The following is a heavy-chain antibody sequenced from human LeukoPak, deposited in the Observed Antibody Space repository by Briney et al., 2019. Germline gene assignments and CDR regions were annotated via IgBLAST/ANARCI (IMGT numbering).Heavy chain of an antibody. J-gene: IGHJ6*03. CDR1: GFTFSAYE. CDR2: ISSSGTTI. V-gene: IGHV3-48*03. Sequence: GGSLRLSCTASGFTFSAYEMNWVRQAPGKGLEWISYISSSGTTIYYADSVKGRFTISRDNAKNSLYLQMNSLRAEDTAVYYCARALRHVRYYYYMDVWGKGTTVTVSS. CDR3: ARALRHVRYYYYMDV. D-gene: IGHD3-10*02.